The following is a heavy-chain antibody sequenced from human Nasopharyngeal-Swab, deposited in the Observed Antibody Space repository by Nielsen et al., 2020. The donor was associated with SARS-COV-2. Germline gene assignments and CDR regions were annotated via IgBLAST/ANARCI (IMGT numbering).Heavy chain of an antibody. CDR1: GYTFTGYY. CDR3: ARGKAFRPTAMSGYQDY. V-gene: IGHV1-18*04. D-gene: IGHD2-2*01. CDR2: INTNSGDT. Sequence: ASVKVSCKASGYTFTGYYIHWVRQAPGQGLEWMGWINTNSGDTNYARKLQGRVTMTTDTSTSTAYMELRSLRSDDTAVYYCARGKAFRPTAMSGYQDYWGQGTLVTVSS. J-gene: IGHJ4*02.